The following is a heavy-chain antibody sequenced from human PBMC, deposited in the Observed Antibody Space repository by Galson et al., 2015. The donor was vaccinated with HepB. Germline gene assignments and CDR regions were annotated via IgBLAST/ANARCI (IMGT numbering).Heavy chain of an antibody. D-gene: IGHD6-19*01. J-gene: IGHJ4*02. CDR1: GYTFTSYA. CDR3: ARDGGGGWEFDY. Sequence: SGYTFTSYAMHWVRQAPGQRLEWMGWINAGNGNTKYSQKFQGRVTITRDTSASTAYMELSSLRSEDTAVYYCARDGGGGWEFDYWGQGTLVTVSS. CDR2: INAGNGNT. V-gene: IGHV1-3*01.